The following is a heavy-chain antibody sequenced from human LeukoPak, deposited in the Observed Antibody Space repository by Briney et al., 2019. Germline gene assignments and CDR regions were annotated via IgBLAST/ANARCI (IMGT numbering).Heavy chain of an antibody. CDR2: IKQDGSEK. Sequence: GGSLRLSCAASGFTFSSYWMSWVRQAPGKGLEWVANIKQDGSEKYYVDSVKGRFTISRDNAKNSLYLQMNNLRAEDTAVYYCARARYYDFWSGYYPSYYYYYYMDVWGKGTTVTVSS. V-gene: IGHV3-7*01. D-gene: IGHD3-3*01. CDR3: ARARYYDFWSGYYPSYYYYYYMDV. J-gene: IGHJ6*03. CDR1: GFTFSSYW.